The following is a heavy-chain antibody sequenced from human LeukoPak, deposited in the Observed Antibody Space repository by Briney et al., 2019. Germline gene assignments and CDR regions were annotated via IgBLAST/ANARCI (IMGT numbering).Heavy chain of an antibody. D-gene: IGHD2-2*01. CDR3: ARGKCSSTSCYARGWSDP. CDR2: INHSGST. V-gene: IGHV4-34*01. Sequence: SETLSLTCAVYGGSFSGYYWSWIRQPPGKGLEWIGEINHSGSTNYNPSLKSRVTISVDTSKSQFSLKLSSVTAADTAVYYCARGKCSSTSCYARGWSDPWGQGTLVTVSS. J-gene: IGHJ5*02. CDR1: GGSFSGYY.